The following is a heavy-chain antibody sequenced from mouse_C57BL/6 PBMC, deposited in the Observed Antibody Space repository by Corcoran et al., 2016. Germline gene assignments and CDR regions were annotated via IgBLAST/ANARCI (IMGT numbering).Heavy chain of an antibody. D-gene: IGHD2-4*01. CDR3: ARSLYDYDSVWYFDV. Sequence: QVTLKESGPGILQSSQTLSLTCSFSGFSLSTSGMGVSWIRQPSGKGLEWLAHIYWDDDKRYNPSLKSRLTISKDTSRNQVFLKITSVDTADTATYYCARSLYDYDSVWYFDVWATGTTVTVSS. V-gene: IGHV8-12*01. J-gene: IGHJ1*03. CDR1: GFSLSTSGMG. CDR2: IYWDDDK.